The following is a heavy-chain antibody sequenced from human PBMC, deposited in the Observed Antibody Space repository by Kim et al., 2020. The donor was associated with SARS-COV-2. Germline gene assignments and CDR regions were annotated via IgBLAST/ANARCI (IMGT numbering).Heavy chain of an antibody. CDR2: IYYSGST. D-gene: IGHD5-12*01. J-gene: IGHJ5*02. CDR3: ARPVFGLRGTKTTMRDNWFDP. CDR1: GGSISSSSYY. Sequence: SETLSLTCTVSGGSISSSSYYWGWIRQPPGKGLEWIGSIYYSGSTYYNPSLKSRVTISVDTSKNQFSLKLSSVTAADTAVYYCARPVFGLRGTKTTMRDNWFDPWGQGTLVTVSS. V-gene: IGHV4-39*01.